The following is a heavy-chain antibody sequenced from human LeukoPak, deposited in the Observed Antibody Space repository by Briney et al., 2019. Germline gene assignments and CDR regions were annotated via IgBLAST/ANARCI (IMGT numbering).Heavy chain of an antibody. V-gene: IGHV4-59*08. Sequence: PSETLSLTCTVSGGSIRSYYWSWIRQPPGKGLEWIGYISYSGTTNYNPALKSRVTMSVETSKNHLSLKLRSVSAADTAVYYCARSEVRFLEWFYFFYWGQGTLVTVSS. CDR3: ARSEVRFLEWFYFFY. CDR2: ISYSGTT. CDR1: GGSIRSYY. D-gene: IGHD3-3*01. J-gene: IGHJ4*02.